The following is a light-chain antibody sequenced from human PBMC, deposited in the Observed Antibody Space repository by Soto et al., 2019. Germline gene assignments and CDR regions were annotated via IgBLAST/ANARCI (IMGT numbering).Light chain of an antibody. Sequence: QSALTQPHSMSGSPGQSVTISCTGSSSDIGAYNFVSWYQQHPGKAPKFMLYDVNRRPSGVPDRFSGSKSGNTASLTIFALQAEDEADYYCCSFAGGYDIFGGGTKLTVL. CDR1: SSDIGAYNF. V-gene: IGLV2-11*01. J-gene: IGLJ2*01. CDR3: CSFAGGYDI. CDR2: DVN.